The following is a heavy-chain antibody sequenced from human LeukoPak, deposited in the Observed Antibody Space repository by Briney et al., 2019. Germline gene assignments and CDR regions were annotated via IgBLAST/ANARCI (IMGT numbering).Heavy chain of an antibody. Sequence: ASVKVSCKAYGYTFTGYYMHWVRQAPGPGLEWMGWINPNSGGTNYAQKFQGRVTMTRDTSISTAYMELSRLRSDYTAVYYCARDQEAYGGIPDYWGQGTLVTVSS. D-gene: IGHD4-23*01. V-gene: IGHV1-2*02. J-gene: IGHJ4*02. CDR2: INPNSGGT. CDR3: ARDQEAYGGIPDY. CDR1: GYTFTGYY.